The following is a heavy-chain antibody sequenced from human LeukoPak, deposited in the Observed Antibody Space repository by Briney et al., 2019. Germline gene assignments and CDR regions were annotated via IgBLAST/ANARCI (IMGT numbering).Heavy chain of an antibody. CDR2: INHSGST. D-gene: IGHD3-10*01. CDR1: GGSFSGYY. V-gene: IGHV4-34*01. J-gene: IGHJ4*02. Sequence: SETLSLTCAVYGGSFSGYYWSWIRQPPGKGLEWIGEINHSGSTNYNPSLKSRVTISVDTSKNQFSLKLSSVTAADTAVYYCARVRFGELSYYFDYWGQRTLVTVSS. CDR3: ARVRFGELSYYFDY.